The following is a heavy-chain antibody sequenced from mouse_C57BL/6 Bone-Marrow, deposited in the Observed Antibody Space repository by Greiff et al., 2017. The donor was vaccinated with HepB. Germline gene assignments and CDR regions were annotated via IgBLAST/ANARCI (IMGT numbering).Heavy chain of an antibody. Sequence: QVQLQQPGAELVMPGASVKLSCKASGYTFTSYWMHWVKQRPGQGLEWIGEIDPSDSYTNYNQKFKGKSTLTVDKYSSTAYMQLSSLTSEDSAVYYCARSGFPDYWGQGTTLTVSS. CDR1: GYTFTSYW. V-gene: IGHV1-69*01. CDR2: IDPSDSYT. J-gene: IGHJ2*01. CDR3: ARSGFPDY.